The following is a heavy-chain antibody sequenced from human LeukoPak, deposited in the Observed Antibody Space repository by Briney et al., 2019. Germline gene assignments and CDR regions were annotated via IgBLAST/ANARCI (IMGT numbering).Heavy chain of an antibody. V-gene: IGHV1-8*03. D-gene: IGHD3-9*01. CDR3: ARGSSYYDILTGYGDY. Sequence: GASVKVSCKASGYTFTSYGISWVRQATGQGLEWVGWMNPNSGNTGYAQKFQGRVTITRNTSISTAYMELSSLRPEDTAVYYCARGSSYYDILTGYGDYWGQGTLVTVSS. J-gene: IGHJ4*02. CDR2: MNPNSGNT. CDR1: GYTFTSYG.